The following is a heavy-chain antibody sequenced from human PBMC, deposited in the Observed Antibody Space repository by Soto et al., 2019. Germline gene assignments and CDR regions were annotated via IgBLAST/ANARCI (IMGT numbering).Heavy chain of an antibody. CDR2: IYYSGST. CDR1: GGSISSYY. D-gene: IGHD3-22*01. CDR3: ARATGVDYYDSSRSRYSYYYGMDL. V-gene: IGHV4-59*01. J-gene: IGHJ6*02. Sequence: SETLSLTCTVSGGSISSYYWSGIRQPPGKGLEWIGYIYYSGSTNYNPSLKSRDTISVDTSKNQFSLKLSSVTAADTAVYYCARATGVDYYDSSRSRYSYYYGMDLWGQGTTVTVSS.